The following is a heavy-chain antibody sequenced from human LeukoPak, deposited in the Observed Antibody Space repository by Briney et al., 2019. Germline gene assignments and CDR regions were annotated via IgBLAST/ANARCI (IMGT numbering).Heavy chain of an antibody. V-gene: IGHV4-4*02. D-gene: IGHD2-21*01. Sequence: SGTLSLTCAVSGGSFSSSNWWSWVRQPPGKGLEWIGEIYHSGSTNYNPSLKSRVTISVDKSKNQFSLKLSSVTAADTAVYHCARAPIVVELNAFDIWGQGTMVTVSS. J-gene: IGHJ3*02. CDR1: GGSFSSSNW. CDR2: IYHSGST. CDR3: ARAPIVVELNAFDI.